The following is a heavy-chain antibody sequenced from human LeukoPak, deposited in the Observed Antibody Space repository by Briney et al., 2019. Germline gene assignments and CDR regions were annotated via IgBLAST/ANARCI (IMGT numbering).Heavy chain of an antibody. CDR1: GYTFTSYA. D-gene: IGHD6-13*01. J-gene: IGHJ6*02. Sequence: ASVKVSCKASGYTFTSYAMNWVRQAPGQGLEWVGWISAYNGNTNYAQKLQGRVTMTTDTSTSTAYMELRSLRSDDTAVYYCARDMKQQLAYYYYYGMDVWGQGTTVTVSS. CDR3: ARDMKQQLAYYYYYGMDV. V-gene: IGHV1-18*01. CDR2: ISAYNGNT.